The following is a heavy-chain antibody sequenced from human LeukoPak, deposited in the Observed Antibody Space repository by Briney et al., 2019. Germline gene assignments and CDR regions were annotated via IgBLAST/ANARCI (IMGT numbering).Heavy chain of an antibody. D-gene: IGHD3-10*01. CDR3: ARFSYGSGSYLPDY. CDR2: MKPNSGNT. CDR1: GYTFTNYD. Sequence: ASVKVSCKASGYTFTNYDINWVRQATGQGLEWMGWMKPNSGNTGYAQRVQGRVTMTRNTSISTAYMELSSLRSEDTAVYYCARFSYGSGSYLPDYWGQGTLVTVSS. J-gene: IGHJ4*02. V-gene: IGHV1-8*01.